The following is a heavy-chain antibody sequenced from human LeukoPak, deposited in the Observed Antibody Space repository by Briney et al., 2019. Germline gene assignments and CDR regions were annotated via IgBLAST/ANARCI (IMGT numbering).Heavy chain of an antibody. CDR1: GFTFSTSW. CDR2: ISPDGSST. D-gene: IGHD3-3*01. Sequence: PGGSLRLPCTASGFTFSTSWMHWVRQSPGEGLMWVSRISPDGSSTTYTDSVKGRFTISRDNAKNTLYLQMTSLRADDTAVYYCARGLSGDFWSGPSSYFYMDVWGKGTTVTVSS. V-gene: IGHV3-74*01. CDR3: ARGLSGDFWSGPSSYFYMDV. J-gene: IGHJ6*03.